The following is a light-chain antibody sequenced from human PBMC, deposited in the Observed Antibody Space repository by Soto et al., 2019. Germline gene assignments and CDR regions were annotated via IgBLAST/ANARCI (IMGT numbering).Light chain of an antibody. CDR3: EQYYSTPDT. V-gene: IGKV4-1*01. J-gene: IGKJ2*01. Sequence: DIVMTQSPDSLAVSLGERATINCKSSQSVIYSSNNKNYLAWYQQKPGQPPKLLIYWASTRESGVPDRFSVSASGTDFALTISSLQAEDVAVYYCEQYYSTPDTFGQGTKLESK. CDR2: WAS. CDR1: QSVIYSSNNKNY.